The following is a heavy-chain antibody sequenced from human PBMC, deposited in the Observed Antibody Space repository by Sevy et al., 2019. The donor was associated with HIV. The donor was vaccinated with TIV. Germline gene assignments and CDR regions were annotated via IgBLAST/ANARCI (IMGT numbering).Heavy chain of an antibody. Sequence: GGSLRLSCAASGFTFSSYGMHWVRQAPGKGLEWVAFIRYDGSNKYYADSVKGRFTISRDNSKNTLYLQMNSLRAEDTAVYYCAKEGYGTGGVCYPPHFPPYDYYGMDVWGQRTTVTVSS. D-gene: IGHD2-8*02. CDR2: IRYDGSNK. CDR1: GFTFSSYG. J-gene: IGHJ6*02. CDR3: AKEGYGTGGVCYPPHFPPYDYYGMDV. V-gene: IGHV3-30*02.